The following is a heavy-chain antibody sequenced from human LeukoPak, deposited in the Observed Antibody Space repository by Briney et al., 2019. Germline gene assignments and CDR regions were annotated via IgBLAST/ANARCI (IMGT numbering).Heavy chain of an antibody. Sequence: GASVKVSCSSSGYILTNYGIYWVRQAPGQGLEWMGWINTYNGETDYVQNFQGRVTMTTDTSTSTAYMDLRSLTSDDTAVYYCARGRLGVSGYRDYLDYWGQGTLVTVSS. CDR3: ARGRLGVSGYRDYLDY. D-gene: IGHD5-12*01. V-gene: IGHV1-18*01. CDR2: INTYNGET. J-gene: IGHJ4*02. CDR1: GYILTNYG.